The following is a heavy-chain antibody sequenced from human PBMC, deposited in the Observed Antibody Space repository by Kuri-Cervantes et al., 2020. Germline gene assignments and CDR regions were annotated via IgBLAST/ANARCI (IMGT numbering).Heavy chain of an antibody. CDR2: IKQDGSEK. D-gene: IGHD5-24*01. CDR1: GFTFSSYW. J-gene: IGHJ3*02. CDR3: ARAWRSRIAFDI. V-gene: IGHV3-7*01. Sequence: LSLTCAVSGFTFSSYWMSWVRQAPGKGLEWVANIKQDGSEKYYVDSVKGRFTISRDNAKNSLYLQMNSLRAEDTAVYYCARAWRSRIAFDIWGQGTMVTVSS.